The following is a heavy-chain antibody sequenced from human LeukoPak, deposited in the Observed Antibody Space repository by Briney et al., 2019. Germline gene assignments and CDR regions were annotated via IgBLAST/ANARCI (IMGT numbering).Heavy chain of an antibody. J-gene: IGHJ4*02. D-gene: IGHD3-3*01. CDR3: AREGGFYRPLDY. V-gene: IGHV4-4*02. Sequence: SETLSLTCAVSGGSVINTNWWTWVRQPPGKGLEWIGEVHLDGRTNYNPSLESRLTMSVDVSENQVSLKLTPVTAADTAVYYCAREGGFYRPLDYSGQGTLVTVSS. CDR2: VHLDGRT. CDR1: GGSVINTNW.